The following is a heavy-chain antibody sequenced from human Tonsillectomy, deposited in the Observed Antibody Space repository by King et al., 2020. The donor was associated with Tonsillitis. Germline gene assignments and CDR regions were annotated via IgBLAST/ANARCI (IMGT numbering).Heavy chain of an antibody. Sequence: QLQESGPGLVKPSETLSLTCTVSGGSISSYYWSWIRQPPGKGLEWIGYIYYSGSTNYNPSLKSRVTISVDTSKNHFSLKLSSVTAADTAVYYCARHKATAIDVFDIGGQGTMVTVSS. V-gene: IGHV4-59*08. CDR3: ARHKATAIDVFDI. CDR2: IYYSGST. J-gene: IGHJ3*02. D-gene: IGHD2-21*02. CDR1: GGSISSYY.